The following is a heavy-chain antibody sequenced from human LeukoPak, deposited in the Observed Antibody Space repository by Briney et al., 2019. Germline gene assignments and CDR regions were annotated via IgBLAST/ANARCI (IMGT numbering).Heavy chain of an antibody. V-gene: IGHV1-2*02. Sequence: GASVKVSCKTAGYTFTGYYMHWVRQVPGQGLEWMGWINPNSGGTNYAQKFQGRVTMTRDTSISTAYMELSRLRSDDTAVYYCARDAHFIVATTNAFDIWGQGTMLTVSS. D-gene: IGHD5-12*01. CDR3: ARDAHFIVATTNAFDI. CDR2: INPNSGGT. J-gene: IGHJ3*02. CDR1: GYTFTGYY.